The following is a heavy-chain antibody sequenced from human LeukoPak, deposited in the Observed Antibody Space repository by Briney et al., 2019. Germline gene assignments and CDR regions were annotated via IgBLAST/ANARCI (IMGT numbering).Heavy chain of an antibody. Sequence: SETLSLTCTVSGGSISSSSYYWGWIRQPPGKGLEWIGSIYYSGSTYYNPSLKSRVTISVDMSKNQFSLKLSSVTAADTAVYYCARESLGPSGSSTSPFFDYWGQGTLVTVSS. J-gene: IGHJ4*02. CDR1: GGSISSSSYY. V-gene: IGHV4-39*07. CDR2: IYYSGST. CDR3: ARESLGPSGSSTSPFFDY. D-gene: IGHD2-2*01.